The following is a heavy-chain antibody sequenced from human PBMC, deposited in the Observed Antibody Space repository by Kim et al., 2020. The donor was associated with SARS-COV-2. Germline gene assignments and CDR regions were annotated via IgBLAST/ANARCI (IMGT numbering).Heavy chain of an antibody. Sequence: GGSLRLSCAASGFTFSSYGMHWVRQAPGKGLEWVAVISYDGSNKYYADSVKGRFTISRDNSKNTLYLQMNSLRAEDTAVYYCAKDLLASDTDYWGQGTLGTVSS. CDR1: GFTFSSYG. V-gene: IGHV3-30*18. CDR2: ISYDGSNK. CDR3: AKDLLASDTDY. J-gene: IGHJ4*02.